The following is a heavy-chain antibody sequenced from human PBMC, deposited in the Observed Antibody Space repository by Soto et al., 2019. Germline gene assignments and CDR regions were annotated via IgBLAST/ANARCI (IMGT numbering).Heavy chain of an antibody. CDR1: GYSFTSYW. D-gene: IGHD5-12*01. V-gene: IGHV5-10-1*01. J-gene: IGHJ6*02. CDR3: ARLGGVYSADTVRGGMDV. CDR2: IDPSDSYT. Sequence: GESLKISCKGSGYSFTSYWISWVRQMPGKGLEWMGRIDPSDSYTNYSPSFQGHVTISADKSISTAYLQWSSLKASDTAMYYCARLGGVYSADTVRGGMDVWGQGTTVTVS.